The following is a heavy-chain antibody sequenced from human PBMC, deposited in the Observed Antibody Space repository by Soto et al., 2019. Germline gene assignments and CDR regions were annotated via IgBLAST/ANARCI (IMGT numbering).Heavy chain of an antibody. CDR1: GFPFSSYA. CDR2: ISTSSGYI. V-gene: IGHV3-21*02. J-gene: IGHJ4*02. D-gene: IGHD2-21*02. CDR3: SRAPASYCGGDCFSMDY. Sequence: EVQLVESGGGLVEPGGSLRLSCEASGFPFSSYAMNWVRQAPGKGLEWVSSISTSSGYIYFADSLRGRFTVSRDNAQNSLYLQMNSLTAEDTAVYYCSRAPASYCGGDCFSMDYWGQGTVVIVSS.